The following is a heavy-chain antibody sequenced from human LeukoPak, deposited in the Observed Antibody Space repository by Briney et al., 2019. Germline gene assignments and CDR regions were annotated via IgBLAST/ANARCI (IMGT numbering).Heavy chain of an antibody. CDR2: IYYSGST. D-gene: IGHD3-3*01. CDR1: GGSISSGGLY. J-gene: IGHJ4*02. CDR3: ARVGSLYYYFDS. V-gene: IGHV4-31*03. Sequence: SQALSLTCTVSGGSISSGGLYWSWIRQHPGKGLEWIGYIYYSGSTYHNPSLKSRVTISVDTPKNQFSLKLRSGTAADTAGYYCARVGSLYYYFDSWAQGTVHRL.